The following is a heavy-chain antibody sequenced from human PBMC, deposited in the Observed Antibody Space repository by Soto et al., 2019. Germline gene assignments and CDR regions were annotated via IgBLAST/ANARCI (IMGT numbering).Heavy chain of an antibody. D-gene: IGHD5-12*01. Sequence: ASVKVSCKASGYIFSSCAIHWVRQAPGQRLEWMGWISSYNGDTNYAQTFQGRVTMTRDTSTSTAYMELRSLRSDDTAVYYCAREGVAPYYYYGMDVWGQGTPVTVSS. CDR2: ISSYNGDT. V-gene: IGHV1-3*04. CDR3: AREGVAPYYYYGMDV. J-gene: IGHJ6*02. CDR1: GYIFSSCA.